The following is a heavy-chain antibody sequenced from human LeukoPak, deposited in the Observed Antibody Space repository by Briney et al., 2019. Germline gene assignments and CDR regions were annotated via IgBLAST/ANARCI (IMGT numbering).Heavy chain of an antibody. V-gene: IGHV1-8*02. J-gene: IGHJ4*02. D-gene: IGHD4-11*01. CDR1: GYTFTRFY. CDR3: ARGPITDPYSNFDY. CDR2: MNPNSGNT. Sequence: ASVKVSCKASGYTFTRFYMHWVRQAPGQGLEWMGWMNPNSGNTGYAQKFQGRVTMTRNTSRSTAYMELSSLRSEDTAVYYCARGPITDPYSNFDYWGQGTLVTVSS.